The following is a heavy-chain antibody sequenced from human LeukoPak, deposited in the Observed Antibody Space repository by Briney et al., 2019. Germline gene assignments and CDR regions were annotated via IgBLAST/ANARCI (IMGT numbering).Heavy chain of an antibody. J-gene: IGHJ4*02. Sequence: ASVKVSCKASGYTFTSYYMHWVRQAPGQGLDWMAIINPSGGSTSYAQKFQGRVTMTRDTSTSTVYMELSSLRSEDTAVYYCARDSRPSYDSSGYYYPGDYWGQGTLVTVSS. CDR3: ARDSRPSYDSSGYYYPGDY. CDR1: GYTFTSYY. V-gene: IGHV1-46*01. CDR2: INPSGGST. D-gene: IGHD3-22*01.